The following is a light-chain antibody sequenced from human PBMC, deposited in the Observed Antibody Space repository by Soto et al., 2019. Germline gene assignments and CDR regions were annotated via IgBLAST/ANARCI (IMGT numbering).Light chain of an antibody. CDR1: HTISSSS. CDR3: QQYVTSSPRT. Sequence: EIVWTQSPGTLSLSPGERATLSCRSSHTISSSSLAWYQQKPGQAPRLLMYGISRRATGIPDRFSGSGSGTDFTLTITRLEPEDFAVYYCQQYVTSSPRTCGQGTKVEIK. J-gene: IGKJ1*01. CDR2: GIS. V-gene: IGKV3-20*01.